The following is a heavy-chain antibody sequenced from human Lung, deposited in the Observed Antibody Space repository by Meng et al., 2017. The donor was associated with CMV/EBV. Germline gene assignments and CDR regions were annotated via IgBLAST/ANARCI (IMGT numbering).Heavy chain of an antibody. CDR3: AREASGSYYAFYFDY. V-gene: IGHV3-11*04. J-gene: IGHJ4*02. CDR1: GFSFSDHY. Sequence: SCAASGFSFSDHYMSWIRQAPGKGLEWVSYISGNGNTIYYADSVKGRFTISRDNAKNSLYLQMNSLRVEDTAVYYCAREASGSYYAFYFDYWGQGTLVT. D-gene: IGHD1-26*01. CDR2: ISGNGNTI.